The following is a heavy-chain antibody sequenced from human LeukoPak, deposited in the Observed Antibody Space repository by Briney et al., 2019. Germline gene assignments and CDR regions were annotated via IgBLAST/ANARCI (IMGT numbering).Heavy chain of an antibody. CDR1: GGSLNDYL. Sequence: TSETLSLTCAVYGGSLNDYLWSWIRQPPGQGLEWIGEVGHSGTTNYNPSLKSRVTISVDTSKNQFSLTLTSVTAADTAVYYCARELISSRAAFDTWGQGTVVTVSS. CDR3: ARELISSRAAFDT. J-gene: IGHJ3*02. CDR2: VGHSGTT. V-gene: IGHV4-34*01. D-gene: IGHD3-10*01.